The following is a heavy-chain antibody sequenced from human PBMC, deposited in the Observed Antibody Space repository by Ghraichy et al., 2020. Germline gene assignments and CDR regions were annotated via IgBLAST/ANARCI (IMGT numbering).Heavy chain of an antibody. Sequence: GGSLRLSCAASGFIVSSNYMSWVRLTPGKGLEWVSFIYSGGGTYYADSVKGRFTISRDISKNTLYLQMNSLRAEDTALYYCARWIQNAFDIWGQGTMVTVSS. V-gene: IGHV3-53*01. J-gene: IGHJ3*02. CDR2: IYSGGGT. D-gene: IGHD5-18*01. CDR3: ARWIQNAFDI. CDR1: GFIVSSNY.